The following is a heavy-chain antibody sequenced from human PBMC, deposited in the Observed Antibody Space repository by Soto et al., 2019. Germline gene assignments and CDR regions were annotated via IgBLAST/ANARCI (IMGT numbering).Heavy chain of an antibody. CDR1: GGSIRRSNW. CDR2: LYHSGHT. V-gene: IGHV4-4*02. D-gene: IGHD3-22*01. J-gene: IGHJ4*02. CDR3: ARSSAQVWDY. Sequence: SETLSLTGPVSGGSIRRSNWCSCVRQPPGKGLEWIGELYHSGHTNYSPSFKSRITISVDKSKNQFSLKLTSVTAADTAVYYCARSSAQVWDYWGQGTLVTVSS.